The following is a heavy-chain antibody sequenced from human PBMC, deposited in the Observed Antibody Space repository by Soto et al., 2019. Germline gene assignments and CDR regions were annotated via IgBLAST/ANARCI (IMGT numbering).Heavy chain of an antibody. J-gene: IGHJ4*02. CDR3: AKVSLDSSGWEFDY. CDR1: GFTFSSYG. Sequence: PGGSLRLSCAASGFTFSSYGMHWVRQAPGKGLEWVAVISYDGSNKYYADSVKGRFTISRDNSKNTLYLQMNSLRAEDTAVYYCAKVSLDSSGWEFDYWGQGTLVTVSS. CDR2: ISYDGSNK. V-gene: IGHV3-30*18. D-gene: IGHD6-19*01.